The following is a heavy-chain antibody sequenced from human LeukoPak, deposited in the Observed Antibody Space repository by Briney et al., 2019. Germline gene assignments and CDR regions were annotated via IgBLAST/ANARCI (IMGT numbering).Heavy chain of an antibody. J-gene: IGHJ4*02. V-gene: IGHV4-39*01. CDR3: SRGPGYCSSTSCYPELIDY. CDR1: GGSISSSSYY. Sequence: SETLSLTCTVSGGSISSSSYYWGWIRQPPGKGLEWIGSIYYSGSTYYNPSLKSRVTISVDTSKNQFSLKLSSVTAADTAVYYCSRGPGYCSSTSCYPELIDYWGQGTLVTVSS. CDR2: IYYSGST. D-gene: IGHD2-2*01.